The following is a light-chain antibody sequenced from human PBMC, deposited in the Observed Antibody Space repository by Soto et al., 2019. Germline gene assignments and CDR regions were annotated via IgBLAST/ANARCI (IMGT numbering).Light chain of an antibody. Sequence: DIVMTQSPDSLAVSLGERATINCKPSQSVLYSSSNKNYLAWYQQKPGQPPKLLIYWASTRESGVPDRFSGSGSGTDFTLTISSLQAEDVAVYYCHQYYSILWTFGQGTKVEIK. CDR3: HQYYSILWT. CDR1: QSVLYSSSNKNY. J-gene: IGKJ1*01. V-gene: IGKV4-1*01. CDR2: WAS.